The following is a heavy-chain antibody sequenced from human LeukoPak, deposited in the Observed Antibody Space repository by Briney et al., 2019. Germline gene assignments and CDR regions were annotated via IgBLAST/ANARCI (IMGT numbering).Heavy chain of an antibody. D-gene: IGHD3-22*01. CDR3: TQYYYDSSGLRWFDP. Sequence: ASVKVSCKASGYTSTGYYMHWVRQAPGQGLEWMGWINPNSGGTNYAQKFQGRVTMTRDTSISTAYMELSRLRSDDTAVYYCTQYYYDSSGLRWFDPWGQGTLVTVSS. CDR1: GYTSTGYY. CDR2: INPNSGGT. V-gene: IGHV1-2*02. J-gene: IGHJ5*02.